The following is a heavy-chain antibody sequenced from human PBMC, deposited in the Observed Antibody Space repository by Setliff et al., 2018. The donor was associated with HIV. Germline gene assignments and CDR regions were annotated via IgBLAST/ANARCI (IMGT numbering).Heavy chain of an antibody. D-gene: IGHD2-15*01. V-gene: IGHV5-51*01. J-gene: IGHJ4*02. CDR3: VRRDYGGGNFDY. Sequence: PGESLKISCKGSGYSFNNYWIGWVRQMSGKGLEWMGIIYPGDSDTTYSPSFQGQVNISADKSISTAYLQWSSLKASDTAMYYCVRRDYGGGNFDYWGQGTLVTVSS. CDR1: GYSFNNYW. CDR2: IYPGDSDT.